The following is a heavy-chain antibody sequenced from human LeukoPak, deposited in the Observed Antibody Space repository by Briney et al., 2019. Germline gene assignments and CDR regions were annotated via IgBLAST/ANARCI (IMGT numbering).Heavy chain of an antibody. J-gene: IGHJ4*02. CDR1: GLTFSSYA. D-gene: IGHD5-24*01. V-gene: IGHV3-30-3*01. Sequence: TGGSLRLSCAASGLTFSSYAMHWVRQAPGKGLEWVAVISYDGSNKYYADSVKGRFTISRDNSKNTLYLQMNSLRAEDTAVYYCARGAAQRWLQFPTLSLAYWGQGTLVTVSS. CDR3: ARGAAQRWLQFPTLSLAY. CDR2: ISYDGSNK.